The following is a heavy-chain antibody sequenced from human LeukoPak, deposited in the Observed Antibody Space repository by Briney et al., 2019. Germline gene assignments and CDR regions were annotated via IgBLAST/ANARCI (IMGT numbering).Heavy chain of an antibody. D-gene: IGHD4-17*01. CDR3: ARSRTTTTVTTDY. CDR2: INPSGGST. Sequence: ASVKVSCKASGYTFTSYYMHWVRQAGGQGLEWMGIINPSGGSTSYAQKFQCRVTMTRDTSTSTVYMELSSLRSEDTAVYYFARSRTTTTVTTDYWGQGTLVTVSS. J-gene: IGHJ4*02. CDR1: GYTFTSYY. V-gene: IGHV1-46*01.